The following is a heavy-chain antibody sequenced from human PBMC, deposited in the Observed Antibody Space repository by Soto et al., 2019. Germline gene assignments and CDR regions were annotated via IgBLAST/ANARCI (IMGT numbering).Heavy chain of an antibody. Sequence: QVQLVESGGGVVQPGGSPRLSCVASGFIFSNFGMHWVRQAPGKGLEWVAVISRDEKIKQYADSVRGRFAISRDNSKNTLYLQMTSLRAEDTAIYYCARGLRSVLDYWGQGTLVTVSS. J-gene: IGHJ4*02. CDR3: ARGLRSVLDY. CDR2: ISRDEKIK. D-gene: IGHD6-6*01. CDR1: GFIFSNFG. V-gene: IGHV3-33*01.